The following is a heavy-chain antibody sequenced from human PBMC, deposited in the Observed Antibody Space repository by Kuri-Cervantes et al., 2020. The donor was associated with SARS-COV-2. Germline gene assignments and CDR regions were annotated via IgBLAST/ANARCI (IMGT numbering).Heavy chain of an antibody. V-gene: IGHV3-11*04. J-gene: IGHJ4*02. D-gene: IGHD4-11*01. CDR3: ARAWDMTTAGVDY. CDR2: ISSSGSTI. Sequence: LSLTCAASGFTFSDYYMSWIRQAPGKGLEWVSYISSSGSTIYYADSVKGRFTISRDNAKNSLYLQMNSLRAEDTAVYYCARAWDMTTAGVDYWGQGTLVTVSS. CDR1: GFTFSDYY.